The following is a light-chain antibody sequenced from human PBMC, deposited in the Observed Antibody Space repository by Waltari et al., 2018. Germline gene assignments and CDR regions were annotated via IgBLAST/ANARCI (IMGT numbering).Light chain of an antibody. CDR3: SSFTGRWV. J-gene: IGLJ3*02. CDR1: SSDFGNYNF. CDR2: EVT. V-gene: IGLV2-8*01. Sequence: QSALTQPPSASGSPGQSVTISCTGTSSDFGNYNFVSWYQQHPGKAPKVIIYEVTKRSSGVPDRFSGSKSGNTASLTVSGLQAEDEADYYCSSFTGRWVFGGGTKLTVL.